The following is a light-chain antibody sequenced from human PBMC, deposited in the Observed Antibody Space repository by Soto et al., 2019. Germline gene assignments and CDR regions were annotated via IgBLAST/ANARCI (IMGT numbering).Light chain of an antibody. Sequence: QSVLSQPASVSGSPGKSFTISCPGTRSDVGSYNRVSWYQQHPGKAPRVMIYEGSRRPSGVSDRFSGSKSGNTASLTISGLQAEDEADYYCCAYVGSSSTYVFGTGTKLTVL. J-gene: IGLJ1*01. CDR3: CAYVGSSSTYV. V-gene: IGLV2-23*01. CDR2: EGS. CDR1: RSDVGSYNR.